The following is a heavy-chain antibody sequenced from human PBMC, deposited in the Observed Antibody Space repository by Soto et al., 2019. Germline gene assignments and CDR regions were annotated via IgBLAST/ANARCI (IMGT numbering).Heavy chain of an antibody. CDR2: IYYSGST. J-gene: IGHJ4*02. CDR1: GGSISSSTYY. V-gene: IGHV4-39*01. D-gene: IGHD2-15*01. Sequence: QLQLQESGPGLVKPSETLSLTCTVSGGSISSSTYYWGWIRQPPGKGLEWIGSIYYSGSTYYNPSLKSRFTISVDTSKNQFSLKLSSVTAADTAVYYCARQGANCSGATCYLAYWGQGTLVTVSS. CDR3: ARQGANCSGATCYLAY.